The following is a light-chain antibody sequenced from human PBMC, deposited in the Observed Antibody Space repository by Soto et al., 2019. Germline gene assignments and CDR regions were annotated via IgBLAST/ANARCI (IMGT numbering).Light chain of an antibody. CDR1: HDIGNS. CDR2: DAY. V-gene: IGKV1-33*01. J-gene: IGKJ3*01. CDR3: QKSDHLPL. Sequence: DIQMTQSPPSLSASVGDRVTNTCQASHDIGNSLNWYQDKPGQAPKLVIYDAYNLETGVPSTFSGSGYGTDFTFTISSLRPEDIATYYCQKSDHLPLFGPGTKVDIK.